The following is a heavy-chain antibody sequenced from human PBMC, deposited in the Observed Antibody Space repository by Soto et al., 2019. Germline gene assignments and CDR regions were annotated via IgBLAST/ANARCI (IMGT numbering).Heavy chain of an antibody. V-gene: IGHV3-23*01. CDR1: GFTFSSYA. D-gene: IGHD2-2*01. CDR3: AKAEVPAPQYYYGMDV. J-gene: IGHJ6*02. Sequence: GGSLRLSCAASGFTFSSYAMSWVRQAPGKGLEWVSAISGSGGSTYYADSVKGRFTISRDNSKNTLYLQMNSLRAEDTAVYYCAKAEVPAPQYYYGMDVWGQGTTVTVSS. CDR2: ISGSGGST.